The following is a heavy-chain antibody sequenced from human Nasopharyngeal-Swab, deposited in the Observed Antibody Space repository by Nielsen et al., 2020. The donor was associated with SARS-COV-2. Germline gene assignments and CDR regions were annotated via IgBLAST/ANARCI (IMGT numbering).Heavy chain of an antibody. CDR2: INWNGGST. J-gene: IGHJ3*01. CDR1: GFTFDDYG. V-gene: IGHV3-20*04. Sequence: GESLKIPCAASGFTFDDYGMSWVRQAPGKGLEWVSGINWNGGSTGYADPVKGRFTISRDNSKNTLYLQMNSLRAEDTAVYYCAKTAWKGDFDAFDLWGQGTMVTVSS. CDR3: AKTAWKGDFDAFDL. D-gene: IGHD3-16*01.